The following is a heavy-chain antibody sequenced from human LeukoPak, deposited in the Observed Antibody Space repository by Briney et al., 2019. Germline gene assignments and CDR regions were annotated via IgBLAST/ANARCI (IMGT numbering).Heavy chain of an antibody. Sequence: PGGSLRLSCAASGFTFSSSWMSWVRQAPGKGLEWVANIKRDGSEKYYVDSVKGRFTISRDNAKNSLYLQMDSLRAEDTAVYYCARISIAVAGGDYWGQGTLVTVSS. CDR1: GFTFSSSW. D-gene: IGHD6-19*01. V-gene: IGHV3-7*01. J-gene: IGHJ4*02. CDR3: ARISIAVAGGDY. CDR2: IKRDGSEK.